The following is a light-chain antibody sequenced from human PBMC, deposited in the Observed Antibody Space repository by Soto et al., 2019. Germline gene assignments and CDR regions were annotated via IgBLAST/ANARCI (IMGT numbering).Light chain of an antibody. V-gene: IGLV2-14*01. CDR2: EVS. CDR1: ASDLGAYKY. J-gene: IGLJ1*01. CDR3: SSYSSSSTV. Sequence: QSALTQPASVSGSPGQSITISCTGTASDLGAYKYVSWYQQYPGKVPKLMIYEVSTRPSGVSSRFSGSKSGNTASLTISGLQAEDEADYYCSSYSSSSTVFGTGTKLTVL.